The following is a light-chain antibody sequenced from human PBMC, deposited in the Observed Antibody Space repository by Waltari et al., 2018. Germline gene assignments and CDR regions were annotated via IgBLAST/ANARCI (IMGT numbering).Light chain of an antibody. V-gene: IGLV2-14*01. CDR1: SDDIGNYRY. CDR3: AAYASANTLL. J-gene: IGLJ2*01. CDR2: EVT. Sequence: QSALTQPASVSGSPGQSITISCTGTSDDIGNYRYVSWYQQHSGRAPKLILYEVTNRPSGVSDRFSGSKSGHTASLTISGLQTEDEADYYCAAYASANTLLFGGGTQLTVL.